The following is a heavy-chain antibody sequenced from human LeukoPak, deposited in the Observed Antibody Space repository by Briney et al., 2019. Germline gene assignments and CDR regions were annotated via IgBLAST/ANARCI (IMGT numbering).Heavy chain of an antibody. CDR3: AKDLRDSYGFGSYWYFDL. CDR1: GFTFSSYG. D-gene: IGHD5-18*01. Sequence: PGGSLRLSCAASGFTFSSYGMHWVRQAPGKGLEWVAFIRYDGSNKYYADSVKGRFTISRDNSKNTLYLQMNSLRAEDTAVYYCAKDLRDSYGFGSYWYFDLWGRGTLVTVSS. V-gene: IGHV3-30*02. CDR2: IRYDGSNK. J-gene: IGHJ2*01.